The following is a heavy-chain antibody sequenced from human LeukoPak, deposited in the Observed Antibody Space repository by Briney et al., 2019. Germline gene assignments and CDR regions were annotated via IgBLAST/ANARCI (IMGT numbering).Heavy chain of an antibody. CDR1: GGSISSSNW. Sequence: SETVSLTCAVSGGSISSSNWWSWVRQPPGKGLEWIGEIYHSGSTYYNPSLKSRVTISVDTSKNQFSLKLSSVTAADTAVYYCALIVGATLDYWGQGTLVTVSS. V-gene: IGHV4-4*02. CDR2: IYHSGST. CDR3: ALIVGATLDY. J-gene: IGHJ4*02. D-gene: IGHD1-26*01.